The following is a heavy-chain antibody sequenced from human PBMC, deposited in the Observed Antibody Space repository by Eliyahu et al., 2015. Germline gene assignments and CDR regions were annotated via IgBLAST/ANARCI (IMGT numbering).Heavy chain of an antibody. Sequence: EVQLLESGGGLVQPGGSLXLSCAASGFTFXSXAMXXFXRAPGKGLGWVSAISGXGGSTYYADSVKGRFTISRDNSKNTLYLQMNSLRAEDTAVYYCAKLPNPIDYYGSGSPSDINWFDPWGQGTLVTVSS. CDR1: GFTFXSXA. J-gene: IGHJ5*02. V-gene: IGHV3-23*01. CDR3: AKLPNPIDYYGSGSPSDINWFDP. CDR2: ISGXGGST. D-gene: IGHD3-10*01.